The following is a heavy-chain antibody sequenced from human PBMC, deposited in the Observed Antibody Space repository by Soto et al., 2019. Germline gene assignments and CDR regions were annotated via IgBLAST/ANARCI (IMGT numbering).Heavy chain of an antibody. J-gene: IGHJ4*02. CDR3: ARAIDFDY. Sequence: NPSETLSLTCTVSCGSIRSYYWSWIRQPPGKGLEWIGYIYYTGTTNYNPSLKSRVTISVDTSKNQVSLKLNSVTAADTAIYYCARAIDFDYWGQGARVTVSS. CDR2: IYYTGTT. V-gene: IGHV4-59*01. CDR1: CGSIRSYY.